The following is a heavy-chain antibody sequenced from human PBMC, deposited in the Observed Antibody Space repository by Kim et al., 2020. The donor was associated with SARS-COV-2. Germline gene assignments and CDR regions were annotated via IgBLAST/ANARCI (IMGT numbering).Heavy chain of an antibody. J-gene: IGHJ6*01. D-gene: IGHD5-18*01. CDR3: ARGRHVDTAFRVADYYYG. Sequence: GGSLRLSCAASGFTFSSYAMHWVRQAPGKGLEWVAVISYDGSNKYYADSVKGRFTISRDNSKNTLYLQMNSLRAEDTAVYYCARGRHVDTAFRVADYYYG. CDR1: GFTFSSYA. CDR2: ISYDGSNK. V-gene: IGHV3-30*04.